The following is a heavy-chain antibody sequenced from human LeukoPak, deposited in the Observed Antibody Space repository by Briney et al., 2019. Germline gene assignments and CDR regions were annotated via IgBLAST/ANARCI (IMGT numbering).Heavy chain of an antibody. CDR3: ARTTVTDAFDI. V-gene: IGHV1-18*01. CDR1: GYTFTSYG. D-gene: IGHD4-17*01. J-gene: IGHJ3*02. Sequence: GASVTVSCKASGYTFTSYGISWVRQAPGQGREGMGWISAYNGNTNYAQTLQGRVTMPTDTSTSTAYMALRSLRSDDTAVYYCARTTVTDAFDICGQGTMVTVSS. CDR2: ISAYNGNT.